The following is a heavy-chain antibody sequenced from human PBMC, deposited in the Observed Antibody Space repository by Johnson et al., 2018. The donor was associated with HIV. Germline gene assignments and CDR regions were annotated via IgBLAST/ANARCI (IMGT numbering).Heavy chain of an antibody. CDR2: ISSSGSTI. V-gene: IGHV3-11*04. J-gene: IGHJ3*02. CDR3: ARDRGYWDAFDI. D-gene: IGHD3-22*01. CDR1: GFTFSDYY. Sequence: QVQLVESGGGLVKPGGSLRLSCAASGFTFSDYYMSWIRQAPGKGLEWVSYISSSGSTIYYADSVKGRFTISRENSKNTLYRQMNSLRAEDTAVYYCARDRGYWDAFDIWGQGTMVTVSS.